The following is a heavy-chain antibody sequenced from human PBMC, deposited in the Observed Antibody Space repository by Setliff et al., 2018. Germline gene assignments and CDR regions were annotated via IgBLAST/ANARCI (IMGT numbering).Heavy chain of an antibody. D-gene: IGHD3-22*01. J-gene: IGHJ4*02. CDR1: GGSFSGYY. CDR3: ARVPLDRDDFRGYYLLFDY. CDR2: SNPRGTT. Sequence: SETLSLTCAVYGGSFSGYYWSWIRQPPGKGLEWIGESNPRGTTNSNPSLKSRVTMSVDTSKSQFSLKLTSVTAADTAVYYCARVPLDRDDFRGYYLLFDYWGQGTLVTVSS. V-gene: IGHV4-34*01.